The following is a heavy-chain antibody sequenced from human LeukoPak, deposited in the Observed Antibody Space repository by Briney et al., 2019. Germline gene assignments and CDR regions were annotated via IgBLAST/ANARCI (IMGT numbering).Heavy chain of an antibody. CDR3: ARDGYGDYEGWFDP. V-gene: IGHV3-7*01. D-gene: IGHD4-17*01. CDR1: GFTFSSYW. CDR2: IKQDGSEK. Sequence: PGGSLRLSCAASGFTFSSYWMSWVRQAPGKGLEWVANIKQDGSEKYYVDSVKGRFTISRDNAKNSLYLQMNSLRAEDTAVYYCARDGYGDYEGWFDPWGQGTLVTVSS. J-gene: IGHJ5*02.